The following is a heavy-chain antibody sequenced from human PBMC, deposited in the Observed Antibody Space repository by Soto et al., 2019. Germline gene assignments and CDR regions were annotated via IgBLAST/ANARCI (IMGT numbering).Heavy chain of an antibody. CDR1: GGSFSGYY. CDR3: ARGRFVATIRSVYYYYGMDV. V-gene: IGHV4-34*01. D-gene: IGHD5-12*01. CDR2: INHSGST. Sequence: SETLSLTCAVYGGSFSGYYWSWIRQPPGKGLEWIGEINHSGSTNYNPSLKSRVTISVDTSKNQFSLKLSSVTAADTAVYYCARGRFVATIRSVYYYYGMDVWGQGTTVT. J-gene: IGHJ6*02.